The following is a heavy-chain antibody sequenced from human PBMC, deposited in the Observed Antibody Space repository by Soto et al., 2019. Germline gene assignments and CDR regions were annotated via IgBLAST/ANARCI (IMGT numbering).Heavy chain of an antibody. D-gene: IGHD2-21*02. CDR2: IRSKNYGGTT. CDR3: TRDSGCGGDCYENYFDY. CDR1: GFTFGDYA. Sequence: GGSLRLSCIASGFTFGDYAMTWFRQAPGKGLERVGFIRSKNYGGTTEYAASVKGRFTISRDDSKSIAYLQMNSLKIEDTAVYYCTRDSGCGGDCYENYFDYWGQGTPVTVSS. J-gene: IGHJ4*02. V-gene: IGHV3-49*03.